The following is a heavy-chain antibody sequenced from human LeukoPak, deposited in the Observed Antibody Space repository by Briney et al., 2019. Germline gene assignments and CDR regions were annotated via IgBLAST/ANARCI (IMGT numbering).Heavy chain of an antibody. CDR3: AKAWFQHYYYYGVDV. V-gene: IGHV3-30*18. J-gene: IGHJ6*02. CDR2: ISYDGSNE. CDR1: GFTFSNYG. Sequence: GRSLRLSCAAPGFTFSNYGMHWVRQAPGKGLEWVAVISYDGSNEYYADSVKGRFTISRDNSKSTLYLQMNSLRAEDTAVYYCAKAWFQHYYYYGVDVWGQGTTVTVSS. D-gene: IGHD3-22*01.